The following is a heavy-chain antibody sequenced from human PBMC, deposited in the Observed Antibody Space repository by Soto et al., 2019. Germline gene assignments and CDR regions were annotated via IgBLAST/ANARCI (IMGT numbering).Heavy chain of an antibody. CDR3: AKDKYGSGSYIAAAGTGGFDY. CDR1: GFTFSSYA. V-gene: IGHV3-23*01. D-gene: IGHD3-10*01. J-gene: IGHJ4*02. CDR2: ISGSGGST. Sequence: EVQLLESGGGLVQPGGSLRLSCAASGFTFSSYAMSWVRQAPGKGLEWVSAISGSGGSTYYADSVKDRFTISRDNSKNTLYLQMNSLRAEDTAVYYCAKDKYGSGSYIAAAGTGGFDYWGQGTLVTVSS.